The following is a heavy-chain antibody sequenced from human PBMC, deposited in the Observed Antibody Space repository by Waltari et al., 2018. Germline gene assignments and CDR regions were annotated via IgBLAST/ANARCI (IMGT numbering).Heavy chain of an antibody. CDR3: TTDSGGWSGAFDI. CDR1: GFTFSNAW. CDR2: IKSKTDGGTT. D-gene: IGHD1-26*01. V-gene: IGHV3-15*01. Sequence: EVQLVESGGGLVKPGGSLRLSCAASGFTFSNAWMRWVRQAPGKGLEWVGRIKSKTDGGTTDYAAPVKGRFTISRDDSKNTLYLQMNSLKTEDTAVYYCTTDSGGWSGAFDIWGQGTMVTVSS. J-gene: IGHJ3*02.